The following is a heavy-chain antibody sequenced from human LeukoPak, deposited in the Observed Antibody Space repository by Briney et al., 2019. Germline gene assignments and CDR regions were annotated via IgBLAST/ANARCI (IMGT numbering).Heavy chain of an antibody. V-gene: IGHV3-7*01. CDR3: ARAQNSGFDY. Sequence: GGSLRLSCEGSGMTFRMCAMSWVRQAPGKGLEWVANIKRDGSEKYYVDSVKGRFTISRDNAKNSLYLQMNSLRAEDTAVYYCARAQNSGFDYWGQGTLVTVSS. J-gene: IGHJ4*02. D-gene: IGHD6-25*01. CDR2: IKRDGSEK. CDR1: GMTFRMCA.